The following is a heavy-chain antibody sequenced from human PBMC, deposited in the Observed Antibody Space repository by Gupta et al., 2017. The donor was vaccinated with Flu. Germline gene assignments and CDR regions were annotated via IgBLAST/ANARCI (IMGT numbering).Heavy chain of an antibody. CDR3: ARALVTFVLDV. J-gene: IGHJ3*01. Sequence: QVQLVQSGAEVKKPGSSVRVSCNASGGTFGTNTINWLRQAPGQGLEWMGGIMPILGTSKYGQKFQGRVTIAADASTSTAYMELNSLRSEDTAVYYCARALVTFVLDVWGQGTMVLVSS. D-gene: IGHD6-13*01. CDR1: GGTFGTNT. CDR2: IMPILGTS. V-gene: IGHV1-69*01.